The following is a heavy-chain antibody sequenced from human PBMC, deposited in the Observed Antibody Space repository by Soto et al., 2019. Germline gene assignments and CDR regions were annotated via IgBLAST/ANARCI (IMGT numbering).Heavy chain of an antibody. V-gene: IGHV3-30*18. J-gene: IGHJ4*02. CDR2: ISYDGSNK. CDR3: AKAGITMVRGVIAQFDY. Sequence: QVQLVESGGGVVQPGRSLRLSCAASGFTFSSYGMHWVRQAPGKGLEWVAVISYDGSNKYYADSVKGRFTISRDNSKNTLYLQMNSLRAEDTAVYYCAKAGITMVRGVIAQFDYWGQGTLVTVSS. D-gene: IGHD3-10*01. CDR1: GFTFSSYG.